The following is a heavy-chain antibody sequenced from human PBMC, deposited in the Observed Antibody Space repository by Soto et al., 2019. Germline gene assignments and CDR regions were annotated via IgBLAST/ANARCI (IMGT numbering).Heavy chain of an antibody. D-gene: IGHD2-15*01. CDR1: GGTFSSYP. Sequence: QVHLVQSGAEVKKPGSSVKVSCKASGGTFSSYPINWVRKAPGQGLEWMGGIIPFFGTKHSAQRSQGRLTITADESTSTTYMELSSLRSEDTAVYYCASRPVMEVAQYGNWFDPWGQGTLVTVSS. J-gene: IGHJ5*02. CDR3: ASRPVMEVAQYGNWFDP. CDR2: IIPFFGTK. V-gene: IGHV1-69*01.